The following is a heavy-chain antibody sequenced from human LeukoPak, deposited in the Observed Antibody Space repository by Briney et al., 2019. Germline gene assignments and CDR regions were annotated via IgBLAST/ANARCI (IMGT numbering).Heavy chain of an antibody. V-gene: IGHV1-46*01. CDR2: INPSGGST. D-gene: IGHD3-10*01. CDR1: GYTFTSYY. J-gene: IGHJ4*02. CDR3: ARDQNYYGSGSYSISLGFDY. Sequence: GASVKVSRKASGYTFTSYYMHWVRQAPGQGLEWMGIINPSGGSTSYAQKFQGRVTMTRDTSTSTVYMELSSLRSEDTAVYYCARDQNYYGSGSYSISLGFDYWGQGTLVTVSS.